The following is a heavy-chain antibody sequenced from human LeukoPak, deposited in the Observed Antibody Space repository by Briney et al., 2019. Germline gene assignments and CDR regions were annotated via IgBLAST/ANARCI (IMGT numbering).Heavy chain of an antibody. CDR2: ISAGNI. J-gene: IGHJ6*02. V-gene: IGHV1-3*01. CDR1: GYTFSYYP. Sequence: GASVKVSCKASGYTFSYYPMHWLRQAPGQRFEWMGWISAGNIKYSQNFQDRVNITRDTSASTVYMELSSLTSADTAVYYCARVAYVMDVWGQGTTVVVSS. CDR3: ARVAYVMDV. D-gene: IGHD2-8*01.